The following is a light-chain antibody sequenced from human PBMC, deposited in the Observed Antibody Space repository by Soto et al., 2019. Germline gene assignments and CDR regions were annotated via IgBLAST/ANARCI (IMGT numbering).Light chain of an antibody. Sequence: DIQMTQSPSSLSASVGDRVTITCRASQTINSYLNWYQQKPGKAPKLLIYAASSLRSGDPSRFSGSGSGTDFTLTISSLQPEDFATYFCQQSYSTPYTFCQGTKLEIK. CDR1: QTINSY. CDR3: QQSYSTPYT. CDR2: AAS. V-gene: IGKV1-39*01. J-gene: IGKJ2*01.